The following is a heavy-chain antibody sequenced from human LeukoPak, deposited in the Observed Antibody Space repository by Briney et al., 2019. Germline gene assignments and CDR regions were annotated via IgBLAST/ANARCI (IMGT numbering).Heavy chain of an antibody. D-gene: IGHD3-22*01. J-gene: IGHJ4*02. Sequence: SETLSLTCAVYGGSSSGYYWSWIRQPPGKGLEWIGESNHSEDTNYNPSLKSRVTISVDTSKNQFSLKLSSVTAADTAVYYCARGGGSSGYFDYWGQGTLVTVSS. CDR1: GGSSSGYY. CDR2: SNHSEDT. V-gene: IGHV4-34*01. CDR3: ARGGGSSGYFDY.